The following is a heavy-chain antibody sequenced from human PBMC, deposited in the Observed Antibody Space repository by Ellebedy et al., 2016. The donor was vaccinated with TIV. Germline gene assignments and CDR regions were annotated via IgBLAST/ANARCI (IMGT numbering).Heavy chain of an antibody. CDR2: ISGDGSST. CDR3: AKDRLTGSGNSDGLDM. V-gene: IGHV3-74*01. D-gene: IGHD1-26*01. Sequence: GESLKISXAASGFTFSTYWMHWVRQAPGKGLVWVSRISGDGSSTIYADSVRGRFTISRDNARNTLYLQMNSLRAEDTAVYYCAKDRLTGSGNSDGLDMWGQGTMVTVSS. J-gene: IGHJ3*02. CDR1: GFTFSTYW.